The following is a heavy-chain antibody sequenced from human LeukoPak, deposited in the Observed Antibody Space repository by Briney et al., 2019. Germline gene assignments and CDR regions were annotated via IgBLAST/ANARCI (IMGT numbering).Heavy chain of an antibody. D-gene: IGHD5-18*01. CDR3: ARDYARHTDMV. Sequence: GGSLRLSCAASGFTFSSYEMNWVRQAPGKGLEWVAFISYDGTNKYYADSVRGRFTISRDNSKNTLYLQMNSLRVEDTAVYYCARDYARHTDMVWGQGTLVTVSS. J-gene: IGHJ4*02. V-gene: IGHV3-30-3*01. CDR1: GFTFSSYE. CDR2: ISYDGTNK.